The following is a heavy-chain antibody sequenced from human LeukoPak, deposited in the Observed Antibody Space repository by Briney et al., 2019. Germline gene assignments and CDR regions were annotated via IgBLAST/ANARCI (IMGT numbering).Heavy chain of an antibody. D-gene: IGHD1-26*01. CDR1: GFTFSSYG. Sequence: VGSLRLSCAASGFTFSSYGMHWVRQAPGKGLEWVAFIRYDGSNKYYADSVKGRFTISRDNSKNTLYLQMNSLRAEDTAVYYCARDSGSRIDYWGQGTLVTVSS. V-gene: IGHV3-30*02. J-gene: IGHJ4*02. CDR3: ARDSGSRIDY. CDR2: IRYDGSNK.